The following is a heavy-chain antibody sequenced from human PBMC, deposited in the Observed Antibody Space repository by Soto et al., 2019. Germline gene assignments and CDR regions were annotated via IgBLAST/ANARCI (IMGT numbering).Heavy chain of an antibody. CDR1: GGTFSSYT. Sequence: QVQLVQSGAEVKKPGSSVKVSYKASGGTFSSYTISWVRQAPGQGLEWMGRIIPILGIANYAQKFQGRVTITADKSTSTAYMELSSLRSEDTAVYYCARQQLEYYFDYWGQGTLVTVSS. V-gene: IGHV1-69*02. CDR3: ARQQLEYYFDY. D-gene: IGHD6-13*01. J-gene: IGHJ4*02. CDR2: IIPILGIA.